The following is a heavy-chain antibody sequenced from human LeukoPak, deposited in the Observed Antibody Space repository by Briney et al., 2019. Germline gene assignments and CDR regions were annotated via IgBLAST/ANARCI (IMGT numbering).Heavy chain of an antibody. CDR3: VRHYANNWFDP. D-gene: IGHD3-16*01. Sequence: ASETLSLTCTVSGGSISSYYWSWIRQPPGKGLEWIGYIYYSGSTNYNPSLKSRVTISVDTSKNQFSLKLSSVTAADTAVYYCVRHYANNWFDPWGQGTLVTVSS. CDR2: IYYSGST. CDR1: GGSISSYY. J-gene: IGHJ5*02. V-gene: IGHV4-59*08.